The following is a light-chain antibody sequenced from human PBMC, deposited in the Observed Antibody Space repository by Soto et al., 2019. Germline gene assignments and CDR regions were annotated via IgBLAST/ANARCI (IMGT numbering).Light chain of an antibody. J-gene: IGLJ2*01. CDR3: QTWDTGIRVV. Sequence: QSVLTQSPSASASLGASVKLTCTLNSGHSSYAIAWHQQQQEKGPRYLMKLNSDGSHSKGDGIPDRFSGSSSGAERYLTISSLQSEDEADYYCQTWDTGIRVVFGGGTKLTVL. CDR2: LNSDGSH. CDR1: SGHSSYA. V-gene: IGLV4-69*01.